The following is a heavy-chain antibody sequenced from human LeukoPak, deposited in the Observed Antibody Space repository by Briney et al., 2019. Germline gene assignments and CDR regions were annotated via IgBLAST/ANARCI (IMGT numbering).Heavy chain of an antibody. Sequence: GGSLRLSCVGSGFPFSAYGMNWVRQPPGKGLEWLASIRKDGDYIYYAASVKGRFTISRDNAKNSLYLQMNSLRAEDTAVYYYAREGDAFDIWGQGTMVTVSS. V-gene: IGHV3-21*01. J-gene: IGHJ3*02. CDR2: IRKDGDYI. CDR1: GFPFSAYG. CDR3: AREGDAFDI.